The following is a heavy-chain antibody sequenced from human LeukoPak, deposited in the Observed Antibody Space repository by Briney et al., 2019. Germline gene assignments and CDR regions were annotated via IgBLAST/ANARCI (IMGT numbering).Heavy chain of an antibody. Sequence: SQTLSLTCAISGDSVSSNSAAWNWIRQSPSRGLEWLGRTYYRSKWYNDYAVSVKSRITINPDTSKNQFSLKLSSVTAADTAVYYCARGIVVVPAATRDWFDPWGQGTLVTVSS. CDR3: ARGIVVVPAATRDWFDP. V-gene: IGHV6-1*01. CDR1: GDSVSSNSAA. D-gene: IGHD2-2*01. CDR2: TYYRSKWYN. J-gene: IGHJ5*02.